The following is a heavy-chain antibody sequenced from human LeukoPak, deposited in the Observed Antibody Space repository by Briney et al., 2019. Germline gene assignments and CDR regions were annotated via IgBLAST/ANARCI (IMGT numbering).Heavy chain of an antibody. Sequence: SVKVSCKASGGTFSSYAIGWVRQAPGQGLEWMGGIIPIFGTANYAQKFQGRVTITADESTSTAYMELSSLRSEDTAVYYCARLMSEDIVVVPAAISGWFDPWGQGTLVTVSS. D-gene: IGHD2-2*01. CDR2: IIPIFGTA. CDR1: GGTFSSYA. CDR3: ARLMSEDIVVVPAAISGWFDP. J-gene: IGHJ5*02. V-gene: IGHV1-69*01.